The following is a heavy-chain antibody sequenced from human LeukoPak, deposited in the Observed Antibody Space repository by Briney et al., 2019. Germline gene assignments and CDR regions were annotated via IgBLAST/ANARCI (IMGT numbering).Heavy chain of an antibody. V-gene: IGHV3-74*01. D-gene: IGHD5-18*01. Sequence: GGGLRLSCAAPGFTLSSEWMDWVRQVPGKGRGWVSRINRVGSSKSYGDSVKGRFTISRDNAKNTLYLQMNSLRAEDTAVYYCARGKVDTAMAIDYWGQGTLVTVSS. CDR2: INRVGSSK. CDR3: ARGKVDTAMAIDY. J-gene: IGHJ4*02. CDR1: GFTLSSEW.